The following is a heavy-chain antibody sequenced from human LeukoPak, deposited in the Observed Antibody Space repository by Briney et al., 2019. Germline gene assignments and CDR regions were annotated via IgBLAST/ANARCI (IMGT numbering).Heavy chain of an antibody. CDR1: GFTFSSYS. D-gene: IGHD1-14*01. CDR2: ISSSSSYI. CDR3: ARGQNWNHDS. Sequence: GGSLRLSCAASGFTFSSYSMNWVRQAPGKGLEWVSSISSSSSYIYYADSVKGRFTVSRDNAKNSLYLQMNSLRVEDTAVYYCARGQNWNHDSWGQGTLVTVSS. J-gene: IGHJ5*01. V-gene: IGHV3-21*06.